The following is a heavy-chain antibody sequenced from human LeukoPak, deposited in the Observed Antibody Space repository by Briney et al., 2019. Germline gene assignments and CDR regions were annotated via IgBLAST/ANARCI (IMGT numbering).Heavy chain of an antibody. J-gene: IGHJ6*02. Sequence: SETLSLTCVVYGGSFSGYYWSWIRQPPGKGLEWIGEINHSGSTNYNPSLKSRVTISVDTSKNQFSLKLSSVTAADTAVYYCARGLGYCSSTSCSYYGMDVWGQGTTVTVSS. D-gene: IGHD2-2*01. CDR3: ARGLGYCSSTSCSYYGMDV. V-gene: IGHV4-34*01. CDR1: GGSFSGYY. CDR2: INHSGST.